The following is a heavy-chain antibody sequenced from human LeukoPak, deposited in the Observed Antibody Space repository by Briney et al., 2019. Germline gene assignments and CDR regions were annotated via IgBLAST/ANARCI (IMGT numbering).Heavy chain of an antibody. V-gene: IGHV3-30*02. CDR2: IWHDGTNK. J-gene: IGHJ4*02. D-gene: IGHD3-16*01. Sequence: PGRSLRLSCAASGFTFSSYGMHWVRQAPGKGLEWVAFIWHDGTNKYYADSVKGRFTISRDDSKNTLYLQMNSLRAEDTAVYYCAPAGEGGQGTLVTVSS. CDR1: GFTFSSYG. CDR3: APAGE.